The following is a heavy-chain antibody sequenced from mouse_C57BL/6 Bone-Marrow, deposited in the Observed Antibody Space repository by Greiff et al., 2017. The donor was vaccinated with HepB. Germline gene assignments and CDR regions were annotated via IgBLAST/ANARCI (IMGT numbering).Heavy chain of an antibody. CDR3: ARDAETAQAT. D-gene: IGHD3-2*02. CDR1: GFTFSSYA. J-gene: IGHJ3*01. CDR2: ISDGGSYT. V-gene: IGHV5-4*01. Sequence: EVQVVESGGGLVKPGGSLKLSCAASGFTFSSYAMSWVRQTPEKRLEWVATISDGGSYTYYPDNVKGRFTISRDNAKNNLYLQMSHLKSEDTAMYYCARDAETAQATWGQGTLVTVSA.